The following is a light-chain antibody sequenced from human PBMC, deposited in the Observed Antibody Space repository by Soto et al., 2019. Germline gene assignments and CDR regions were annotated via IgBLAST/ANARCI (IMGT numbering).Light chain of an antibody. CDR1: QGISIN. Sequence: EIVLTQSPGTLSLSPGERAILSCRASQGISINLAWYQQKPGQAPRLLIYAASNRATGVPARFSGSWSGTEFTLTISSLQSEDFAVYYCQQYNNWITFGQVTRLEIK. CDR2: AAS. V-gene: IGKV3-15*01. CDR3: QQYNNWIT. J-gene: IGKJ5*01.